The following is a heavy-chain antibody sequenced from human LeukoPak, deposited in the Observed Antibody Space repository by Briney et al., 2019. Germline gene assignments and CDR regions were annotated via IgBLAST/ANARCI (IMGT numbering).Heavy chain of an antibody. J-gene: IGHJ4*02. D-gene: IGHD6-6*01. CDR2: ISYDGSNK. CDR1: GFTFSSYG. V-gene: IGHV3-30*03. Sequence: QPGRSLRLSCAASGFTFSSYGMHWVRQAPGKGLEWVAVISYDGSNKYYADSVKGRFTISRDNSKNTLYLQMNSLRAEDTAVYYCARGGMYSSSEHFDYWGQGTLVTV. CDR3: ARGGMYSSSEHFDY.